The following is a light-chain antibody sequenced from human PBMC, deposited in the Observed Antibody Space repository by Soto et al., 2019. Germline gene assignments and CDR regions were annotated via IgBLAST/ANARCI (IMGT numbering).Light chain of an antibody. J-gene: IGKJ1*01. CDR2: AAS. CDR3: QQYYSYPQT. Sequence: AIRMTQSPSSLSASTGDRVTITCRPSQGISSYLAWYQQKPGKAPKLLIYAASTLQSGVPSRFSGSGSGTDFTLTISCLQSEDFATYCCQQYYSYPQTFGQGTKV. V-gene: IGKV1-8*01. CDR1: QGISSY.